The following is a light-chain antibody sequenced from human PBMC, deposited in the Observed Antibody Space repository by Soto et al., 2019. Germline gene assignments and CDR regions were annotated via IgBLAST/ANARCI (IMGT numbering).Light chain of an antibody. J-gene: IGLJ2*01. Sequence: QSALTQPASVSGSPGQLITISCTGTSSDVGGYNFVSWYQQHPGKAPKLMIYDVTNRPSGVSNRFSGSKSGNTASLTISGLQAEDEADYYCSSYTNRNTLVFGGGTKLTVL. CDR2: DVT. V-gene: IGLV2-14*03. CDR1: SSDVGGYNF. CDR3: SSYTNRNTLV.